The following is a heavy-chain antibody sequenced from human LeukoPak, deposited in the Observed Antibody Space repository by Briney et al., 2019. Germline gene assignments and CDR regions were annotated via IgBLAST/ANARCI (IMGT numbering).Heavy chain of an antibody. CDR3: ATYYDFWSGPWGYGMDV. D-gene: IGHD3-3*01. Sequence: GGSLRLSCAASGFTFSSYAMSLVRQAPGKGLEWVSAISGSGGSTYYADSVKGRFTISRDNSKNTLYLQMNSLRAEDTAVYYCATYYDFWSGPWGYGMDVWGQGTTVTVSS. CDR2: ISGSGGST. J-gene: IGHJ6*02. V-gene: IGHV3-23*01. CDR1: GFTFSSYA.